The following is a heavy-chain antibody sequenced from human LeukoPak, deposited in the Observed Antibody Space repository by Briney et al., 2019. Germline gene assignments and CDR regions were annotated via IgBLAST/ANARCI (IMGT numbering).Heavy chain of an antibody. J-gene: IGHJ6*03. Sequence: ASVTVSFTASGYTFTIYDINWVRQARGQGLEWMGWMNPNTGNTGYAQKFQGRVTITRNTSISTVYMELSSLRSEDTAVYYCARGVGATISYYHYYIDVWGKGTTVTVSS. CDR3: ARGVGATISYYHYYIDV. V-gene: IGHV1-8*03. D-gene: IGHD1-26*01. CDR1: GYTFTIYD. CDR2: MNPNTGNT.